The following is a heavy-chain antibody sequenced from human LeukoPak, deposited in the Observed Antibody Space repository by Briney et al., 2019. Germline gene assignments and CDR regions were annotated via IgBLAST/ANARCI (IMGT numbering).Heavy chain of an antibody. V-gene: IGHV1-2*02. CDR1: GYTFTGYY. CDR2: INPNSGGT. CDR3: ARDMSGYYGSGSYLFDY. D-gene: IGHD3-10*01. Sequence: ASVKVSCKASGYTFTGYYMHWVRQAPGQGLEWMGWINPNSGGTNYAQKFQGRVTMTRDTSISTAYMELSRLRSDDTAVYYCARDMSGYYGSGSYLFDYWGQGTLVTVSP. J-gene: IGHJ4*02.